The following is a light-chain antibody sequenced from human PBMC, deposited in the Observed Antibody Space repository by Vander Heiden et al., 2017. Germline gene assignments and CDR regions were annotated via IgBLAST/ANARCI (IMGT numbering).Light chain of an antibody. Sequence: DIVLTQSSGTLSLSPGERATLSCRASQSVSSSYLAWYQQKPGQAPRLLIYGASTRATGIPDRFSGSGSGTDFTLTISRLEPEDFAVYFCQQYGGSPYTFGQGTKLEIK. CDR2: GAS. CDR3: QQYGGSPYT. V-gene: IGKV3-20*01. CDR1: QSVSSSY. J-gene: IGKJ2*01.